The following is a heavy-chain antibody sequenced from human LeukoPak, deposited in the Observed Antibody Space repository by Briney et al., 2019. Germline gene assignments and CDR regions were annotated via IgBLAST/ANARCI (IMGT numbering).Heavy chain of an antibody. CDR2: IGTAGDT. CDR3: AREREVAGWVDP. CDR1: GFTFSSYD. V-gene: IGHV3-13*01. D-gene: IGHD6-19*01. J-gene: IGHJ5*02. Sequence: GGSLRLSCAASGFTFSSYDMHWVRQATGKGLEWVSAIGTAGDTYYPGSVKGRFTISRENAKNSLYLQMNSLRAGDTAVYYCAREREVAGWVDPWGQGTLVTVSS.